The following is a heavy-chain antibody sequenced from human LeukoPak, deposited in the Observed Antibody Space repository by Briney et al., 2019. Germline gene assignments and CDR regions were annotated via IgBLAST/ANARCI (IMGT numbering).Heavy chain of an antibody. CDR1: GFTFSSYS. CDR2: ISSSSSYI. V-gene: IGHV3-21*01. J-gene: IGHJ3*02. CDR3: AREVGTPQAFDI. D-gene: IGHD1-26*01. Sequence: GGSLRLSCAASGFTFSSYSMNWVRQAPGKGLEWVSSISSSSSYIYYADSVKGRFTISRDNAKNSLYLQMNSLRAEDTAIYYCAREVGTPQAFDIWGQGTMVTVSS.